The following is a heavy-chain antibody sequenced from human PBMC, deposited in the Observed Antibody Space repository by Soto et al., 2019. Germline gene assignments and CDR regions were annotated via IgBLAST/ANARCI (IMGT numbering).Heavy chain of an antibody. D-gene: IGHD5-18*01. CDR3: ARDTAMVTTRGYYYYYGMDV. CDR1: GFTVSINY. J-gene: IGHJ6*02. V-gene: IGHV3-53*01. CDR2: IYSGGST. Sequence: PGGSLRLSCAASGFTVSINYMSWVRHAPGKGLEWVSVIYSGGSTYYADSVKGRFTISRDNSKNTLYLQMNSLRAEDTAVYYCARDTAMVTTRGYYYYYGMDVWGQGTTVTVSS.